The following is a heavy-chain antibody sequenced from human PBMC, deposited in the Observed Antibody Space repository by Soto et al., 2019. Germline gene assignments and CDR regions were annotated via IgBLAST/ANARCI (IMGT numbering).Heavy chain of an antibody. D-gene: IGHD2-15*01. Sequence: QVHLVQSGSELKKPGASLKVACRASGETFSRDDIAWVRQAPGQGLEWMAWISPYNGNTNYAQKFQGRLTLTTDTSTTTAYMELRGLKSDDTAVYYCARQLGGLVGAFDYWGQGTLATVSS. CDR1: GETFSRDD. V-gene: IGHV1-18*01. J-gene: IGHJ4*02. CDR3: ARQLGGLVGAFDY. CDR2: ISPYNGNT.